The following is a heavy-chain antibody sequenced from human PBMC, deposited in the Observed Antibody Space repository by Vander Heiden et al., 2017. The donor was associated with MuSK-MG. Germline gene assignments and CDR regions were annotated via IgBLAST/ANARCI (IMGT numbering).Heavy chain of an antibody. CDR3: AKITVGASSDY. D-gene: IGHD1-26*01. Sequence: QVQLVESGGGVVQPGGSLRLSCAASGFTFSSYGMHWVRQAPGKGLEWVAFIRYDGSNKYYADSVKGRFTISRDNSKNTLYLQMNSLRAEDTAVYYCAKITVGASSDYWGQGTLVTVSS. CDR1: GFTFSSYG. V-gene: IGHV3-30*02. J-gene: IGHJ4*02. CDR2: IRYDGSNK.